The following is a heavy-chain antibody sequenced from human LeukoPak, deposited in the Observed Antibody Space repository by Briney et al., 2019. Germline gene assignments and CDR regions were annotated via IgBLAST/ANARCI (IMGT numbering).Heavy chain of an antibody. Sequence: SVKVSCKASGGTFSSYAISWVRQAPGQGLEWMGRIIPILGIANYAQKFQGGVTITADKSTSTAYMELSSLRSEDTAVYYCARGVYYDSSVLDYWGQGTLVTVSS. J-gene: IGHJ4*02. CDR1: GGTFSSYA. V-gene: IGHV1-69*04. D-gene: IGHD3-22*01. CDR3: ARGVYYDSSVLDY. CDR2: IIPILGIA.